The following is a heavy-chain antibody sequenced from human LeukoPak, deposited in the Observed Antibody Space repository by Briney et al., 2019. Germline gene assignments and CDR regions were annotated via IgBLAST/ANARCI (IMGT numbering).Heavy chain of an antibody. CDR1: GYTFTGYY. D-gene: IGHD4-23*01. CDR2: INPNSGGT. J-gene: IGHJ6*03. Sequence: ASVKVSCKASGYTFTGYYMHWVRQAPGQGLEWMGWINPNSGGTNYAQKFQGRVTMTRDTSISTAYMELSRLRSDDTAVYYCASGTSATYYYYYYMDVWGKGTTVTVSS. CDR3: ASGTSATYYYYYYMDV. V-gene: IGHV1-2*02.